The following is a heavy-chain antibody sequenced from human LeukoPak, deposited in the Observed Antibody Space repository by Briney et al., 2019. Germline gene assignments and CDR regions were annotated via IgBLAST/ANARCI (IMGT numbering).Heavy chain of an antibody. J-gene: IGHJ4*02. Sequence: SETLSLTCSVSDTSISTYYWSWIRQPAGKGVEWIGHIYTTGTTNYNPSLKSRVTMSIDTSKNQFSLNLRSVTAADTAVYYCAKVAKYYYGSETYFFFEHWGQGILVTVSS. CDR3: AKVAKYYYGSETYFFFEH. V-gene: IGHV4-4*07. CDR1: DTSISTYY. CDR2: IYTTGTT. D-gene: IGHD3-10*01.